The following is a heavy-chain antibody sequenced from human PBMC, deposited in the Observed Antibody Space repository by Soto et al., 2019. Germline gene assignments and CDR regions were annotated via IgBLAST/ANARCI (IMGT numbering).Heavy chain of an antibody. CDR2: IYYSGST. V-gene: IGHV4-39*01. Sequence: SDTLSLTCTVSGGSISSSSYYWGWIRQPPGKGLEWIGSIYYSGSTYYNPSLKSRVTISVDTSKNQFSLKLSSVTAADTAVYYWARTVAESSIEDLMALVDYWGQGTLVTV. D-gene: IGHD6-6*01. J-gene: IGHJ4*02. CDR1: GGSISSSSYY. CDR3: ARTVAESSIEDLMALVDY.